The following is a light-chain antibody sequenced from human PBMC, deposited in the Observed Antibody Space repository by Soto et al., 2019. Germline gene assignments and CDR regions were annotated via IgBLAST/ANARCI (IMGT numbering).Light chain of an antibody. J-gene: IGKJ1*01. Sequence: EIVLTQSPATLSLSPGGRATLSCRASQSVSSYLAWYQQKPGQAPRLLIYDASNRATGIPARFSGSGSGTDFTLTISRLEPEDFAVYYCQQYGSIPWTFGQGTKVDIK. V-gene: IGKV3-11*01. CDR2: DAS. CDR3: QQYGSIPWT. CDR1: QSVSSY.